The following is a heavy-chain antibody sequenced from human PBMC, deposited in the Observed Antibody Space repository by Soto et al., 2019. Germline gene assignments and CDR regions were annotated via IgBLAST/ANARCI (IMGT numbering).Heavy chain of an antibody. V-gene: IGHV4-59*01. Sequence: SETLSVTCTVSGGSIISYYWSWIRQPPGKGLEWIGYIYYSGSTNYNPSLKSRVTISVDTSKNQFSLKLSSVTAADTAVYYCARVFPLYYYYGMDVWGQGTTVTVSS. CDR2: IYYSGST. CDR3: ARVFPLYYYYGMDV. J-gene: IGHJ6*02. D-gene: IGHD3-9*01. CDR1: GGSIISYY.